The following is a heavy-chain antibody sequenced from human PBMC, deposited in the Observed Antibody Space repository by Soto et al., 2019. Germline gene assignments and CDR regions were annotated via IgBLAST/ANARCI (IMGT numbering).Heavy chain of an antibody. CDR1: GYTFTGYY. CDR2: IDPNSGGT. J-gene: IGHJ4*02. CDR3: ARGVWGSSWYDY. Sequence: GASVKVSCKASGYTFTGYYMHWVRQAPGQGLEWMGWIDPNSGGTNYAQKFQGWVTMTRDTSISTAYMELSRLRSDDTAVYYCARGVWGSSWYDYWGQGTLVTVSS. V-gene: IGHV1-2*04. D-gene: IGHD6-13*01.